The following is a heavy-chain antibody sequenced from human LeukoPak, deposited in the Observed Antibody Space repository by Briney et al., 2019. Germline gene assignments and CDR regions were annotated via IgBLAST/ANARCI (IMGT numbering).Heavy chain of an antibody. Sequence: GGSLRLSCAASRFTFSSYAMSWVRQAPGKGLEWVSAISGSGGSTYYADSVKGRFTISRDNSKNTLYLQMNSLRAEDTAVYYCAKATGGSYYYSIDYWGQGTLVTVSS. CDR1: RFTFSSYA. D-gene: IGHD1-26*01. J-gene: IGHJ4*02. CDR2: ISGSGGST. CDR3: AKATGGSYYYSIDY. V-gene: IGHV3-23*01.